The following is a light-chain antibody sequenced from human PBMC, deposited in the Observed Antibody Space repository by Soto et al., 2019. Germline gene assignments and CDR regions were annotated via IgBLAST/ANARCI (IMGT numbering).Light chain of an antibody. Sequence: QSALTQPRSVSGSPGQSVTISCTGTSSDVGGYNYVSWHQQHPGKAPKLMIYGVSKRPSGVPDRFSGSKSGNTASLTISGLQSEDEADYYCCSYAGSYFYVFGTGTKVTVL. CDR3: CSYAGSYFYV. CDR1: SSDVGGYNY. V-gene: IGLV2-11*01. J-gene: IGLJ1*01. CDR2: GVS.